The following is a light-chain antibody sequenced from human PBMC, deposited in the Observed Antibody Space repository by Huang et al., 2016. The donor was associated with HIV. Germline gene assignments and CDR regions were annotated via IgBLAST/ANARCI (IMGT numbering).Light chain of an antibody. V-gene: IGKV3-15*01. Sequence: ETVMTQSPVTLSVSPGERAPLSCRASQSVSSNLAWYQQRHGQAPRLLIYDTSTRATGIPARFSGSGSGTEFTLTISGLQSEDFAVYYCQQYSDGYTFGQGTKVDVK. J-gene: IGKJ2*01. CDR3: QQYSDGYT. CDR2: DTS. CDR1: QSVSSN.